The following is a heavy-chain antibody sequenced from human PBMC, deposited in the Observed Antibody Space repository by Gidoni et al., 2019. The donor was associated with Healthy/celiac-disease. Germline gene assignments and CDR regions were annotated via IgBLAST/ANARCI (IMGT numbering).Heavy chain of an antibody. CDR1: GLTFSSYG. V-gene: IGHV3-33*01. CDR3: ARDPYGDYYYYYGMDV. D-gene: IGHD4-17*01. J-gene: IGHJ6*02. Sequence: QVQLVESGGGVVQPGRSLRLSCAASGLTFSSYGMHWVRQAPGKGLEWVAVIWYDGSNKYYADYVKGRFTISRDNSKNTLYLQMNSLRAEDTAVYYCARDPYGDYYYYYGMDVWGQGTTVTVSS. CDR2: IWYDGSNK.